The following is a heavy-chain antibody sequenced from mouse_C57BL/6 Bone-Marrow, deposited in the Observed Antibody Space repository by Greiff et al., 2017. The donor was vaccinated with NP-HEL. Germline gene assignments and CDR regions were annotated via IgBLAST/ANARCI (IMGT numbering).Heavy chain of an antibody. Sequence: QVQLQQPGAELVMPGASVKLSCKASGYTFTSYWMHWVKQRPGQGLEWIGEIDPSDSYTNYNQKFKGKSTLTVDKSSSTAYMQLSSLTSEDAAVYYCARELPSYFDYWGKGTTLTVSS. J-gene: IGHJ2*01. CDR1: GYTFTSYW. D-gene: IGHD1-1*01. V-gene: IGHV1-69*01. CDR2: IDPSDSYT. CDR3: ARELPSYFDY.